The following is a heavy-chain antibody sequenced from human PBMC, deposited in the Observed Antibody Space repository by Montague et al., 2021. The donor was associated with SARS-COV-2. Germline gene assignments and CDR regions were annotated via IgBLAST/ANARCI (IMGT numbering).Heavy chain of an antibody. J-gene: IGHJ4*02. V-gene: IGHV4-4*02. D-gene: IGHD5-24*01. Sequence: SETLSLTCAVSGGSISSNNWWNWVRQAPGKGLEWIGEIYHSGRTNNNPSLKSRVTISVDKSKNQYSLILSSVTAADTAVYYCAREGSRDGYNEGFDYWGQGTLVNVSP. CDR2: IYHSGRT. CDR1: GGSISSNNW. CDR3: AREGSRDGYNEGFDY.